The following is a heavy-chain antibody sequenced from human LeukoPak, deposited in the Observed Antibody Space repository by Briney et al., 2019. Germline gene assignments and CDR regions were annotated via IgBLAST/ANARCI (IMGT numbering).Heavy chain of an antibody. CDR1: GYTFTSYD. Sequence: WASVKVSCKASGYTFTSYDINWVRQAPGQGLEWMGRIIPILGIANYAQKFQGRVTITADKFTSTAYMELSSLRSEDTAVYYCARDSTSHYYDSSGYSGIDYWGQGTLVTVSS. D-gene: IGHD3-22*01. CDR2: IIPILGIA. CDR3: ARDSTSHYYDSSGYSGIDY. J-gene: IGHJ4*02. V-gene: IGHV1-69*04.